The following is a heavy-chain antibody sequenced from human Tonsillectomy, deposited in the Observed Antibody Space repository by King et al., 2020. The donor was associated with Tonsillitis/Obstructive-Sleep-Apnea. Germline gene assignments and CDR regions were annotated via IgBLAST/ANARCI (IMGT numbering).Heavy chain of an antibody. CDR3: AKDYGDSVLVIAIVIDF. CDR1: GFTFSAYA. CDR2: ISGNGGST. J-gene: IGHJ4*02. V-gene: IGHV3-23*04. Sequence: VQLVESGGGLVHPGGSLRLSCAASGFTFSAYALSWVRQAPGKGLEWVSSISGNGGSTYYADSVKGRFTISRDNSKNTLYLQMNSLRAEDTAVYYCAKDYGDSVLVIAIVIDFWGQGTLVTVSS. D-gene: IGHD2-21*01.